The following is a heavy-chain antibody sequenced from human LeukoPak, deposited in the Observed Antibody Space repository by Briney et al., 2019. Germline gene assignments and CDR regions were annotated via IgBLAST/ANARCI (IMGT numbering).Heavy chain of an antibody. D-gene: IGHD2-21*02. J-gene: IGHJ3*02. CDR2: INPNSGGT. Sequence: GASVKVSCKASGYTFTGYYMHWVRQAPGQGLEWMGWINPNSGGTNYAQKFQGGVTMTRDTSISTAYMELSRLRSDDTAVYYCARGYCGGDCYDAFDIWGQGTMVTVSS. CDR3: ARGYCGGDCYDAFDI. CDR1: GYTFTGYY. V-gene: IGHV1-2*02.